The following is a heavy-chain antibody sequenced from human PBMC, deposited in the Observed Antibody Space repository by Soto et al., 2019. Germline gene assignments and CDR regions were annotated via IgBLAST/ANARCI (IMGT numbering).Heavy chain of an antibody. D-gene: IGHD5-18*01. Sequence: SETLSLTCTVSGGSISSGDYYWSWIRQPPGKGLEWIGYIYYSGSTYYNPSLKSRVTISVDTSKNQFSLKLSSVTAADTAVYYCPGALYTAMVTCYFDYWGQGTLVTVSS. CDR1: GGSISSGDYY. J-gene: IGHJ4*02. CDR2: IYYSGST. V-gene: IGHV4-30-4*01. CDR3: PGALYTAMVTCYFDY.